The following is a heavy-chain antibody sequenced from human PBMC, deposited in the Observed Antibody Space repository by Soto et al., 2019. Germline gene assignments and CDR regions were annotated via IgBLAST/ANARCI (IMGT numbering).Heavy chain of an antibody. V-gene: IGHV4-31*03. Sequence: PSETLSLTCTVSGGSISSGSYYWSWIRQHPGEGLEWIGDIYNSANIHYNPSLKSRIAISLDTSKNHFSLKLSSVTAADTAVYYCARGAHSRGWPDWLDPWGQGAMVTVSS. CDR2: IYNSANI. CDR1: GGSISSGSYY. J-gene: IGHJ5*02. D-gene: IGHD6-19*01. CDR3: ARGAHSRGWPDWLDP.